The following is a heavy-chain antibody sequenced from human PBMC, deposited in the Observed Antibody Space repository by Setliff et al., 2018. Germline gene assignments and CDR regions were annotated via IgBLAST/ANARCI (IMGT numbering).Heavy chain of an antibody. J-gene: IGHJ4*02. CDR1: GGSISSYY. CDR3: ARGGVLGTGDFDY. CDR2: IYYSGST. Sequence: SETLSLTCIVSGGSISSYYWSWIRQPPGKGLEWIGYIYYSGSTNYNPSLKNRVTISIDTSKKQFSLNLSSVTAADTAVYYCARGGVLGTGDFDYWGQGTPVTVSS. D-gene: IGHD3-16*01. V-gene: IGHV4-59*01.